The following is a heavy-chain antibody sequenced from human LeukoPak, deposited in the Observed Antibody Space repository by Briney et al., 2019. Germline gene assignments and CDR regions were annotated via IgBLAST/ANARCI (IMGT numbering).Heavy chain of an antibody. V-gene: IGHV4-59*01. CDR3: AKDGWELHGPEDAFDI. CDR2: VHYSGTT. Sequence: SDTLSLTCTVSDGFITNYYWSWVRQPPGKGLEFIGYVHYSGTTNYNPSLRSRVTISIDTSKKHFFLKLNSVTAADTAVYYCAKDGWELHGPEDAFDIWGQGTMVTVSS. D-gene: IGHD1-26*01. J-gene: IGHJ3*02. CDR1: DGFITNYY.